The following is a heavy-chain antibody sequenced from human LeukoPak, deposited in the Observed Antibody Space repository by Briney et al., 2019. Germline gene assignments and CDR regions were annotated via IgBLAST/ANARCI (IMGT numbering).Heavy chain of an antibody. CDR1: GFTFSSYE. V-gene: IGHV3-48*03. CDR2: ISSSGSTI. D-gene: IGHD3-9*01. J-gene: IGHJ4*02. CDR3: ARDHYDILTGYSHFDY. Sequence: PGGSLRLSCAASGFTFSSYEMNWVRQAPGKGLEWVSYISSSGSTIYYADSVKGRFTISRDNAKNSLYLQMISLRAEDTAVYYRARDHYDILTGYSHFDYWGQGTLVTVSS.